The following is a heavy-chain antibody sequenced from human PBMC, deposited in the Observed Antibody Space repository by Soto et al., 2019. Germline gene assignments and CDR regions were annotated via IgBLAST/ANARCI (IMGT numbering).Heavy chain of an antibody. D-gene: IGHD2-15*01. V-gene: IGHV3-30*18. CDR3: ANLNLGYCSGGSCGDYYYGMDV. CDR2: ISYDGSNK. CDR1: GFTFSSYG. Sequence: GGSLRLSCAASGFTFSSYGMHWVRQAPGKGLEWVAVISYDGSNKYYADSVKGRFTISRDNSKNTLYLQMNSLRAEDTAVYYCANLNLGYCSGGSCGDYYYGMDVWGQGTTVTVSS. J-gene: IGHJ6*02.